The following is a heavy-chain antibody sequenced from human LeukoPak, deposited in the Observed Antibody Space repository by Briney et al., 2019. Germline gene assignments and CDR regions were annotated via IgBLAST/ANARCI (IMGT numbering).Heavy chain of an antibody. Sequence: GGSPRLSCAASGFTFSSYAMSWVRQAPGKGLEWVSAISGSGGSTYYADSVKGRFTISRDNSKNTLYLQMNSLRAEDTAVYYCAKDLVLVVVPAAIGFDYYYGMDVWGQGTTVTVSS. V-gene: IGHV3-23*01. CDR1: GFTFSSYA. CDR2: ISGSGGST. CDR3: AKDLVLVVVPAAIGFDYYYGMDV. J-gene: IGHJ6*02. D-gene: IGHD2-2*01.